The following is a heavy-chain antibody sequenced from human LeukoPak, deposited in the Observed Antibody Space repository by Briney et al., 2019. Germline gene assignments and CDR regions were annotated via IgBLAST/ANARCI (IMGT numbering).Heavy chain of an antibody. CDR2: IYTGGST. Sequence: GGSLRLSCAASGFTVSTNYLSWVRQAPGKGLEWVSIIYTGGSTYYADSVKGRFIISRDNSKSTVYLQMNSLRAEDTAVYYCASDSSGYFDYWYFDLWGRGTLVTVSS. CDR1: GFTVSTNY. V-gene: IGHV3-66*01. CDR3: ASDSSGYFDYWYFDL. J-gene: IGHJ2*01. D-gene: IGHD3-22*01.